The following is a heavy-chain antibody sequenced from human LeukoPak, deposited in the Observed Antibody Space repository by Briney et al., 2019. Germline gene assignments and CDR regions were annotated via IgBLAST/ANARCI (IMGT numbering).Heavy chain of an antibody. CDR2: IIGSGIST. J-gene: IGHJ4*02. CDR1: GFTFNSYA. CDR3: AKGSRGSYDY. Sequence: GGSLSLSCAASGFTFNSYAMTWVRQAPEKGLEWVSSIIGSGISTYYEDSVKGRFSISRDNSKNTLYLQMNSLRAEDTAVYYCAKGSRGSYDYWGQGTLVTVSS. D-gene: IGHD1-26*01. V-gene: IGHV3-23*01.